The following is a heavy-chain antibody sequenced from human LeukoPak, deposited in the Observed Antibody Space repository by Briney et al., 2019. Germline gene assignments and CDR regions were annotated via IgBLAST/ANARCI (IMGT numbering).Heavy chain of an antibody. Sequence: GGSLRLSCAASGFTFSTYWMHWVRQVPGKGLVWVSRIKSDGSITTYADSVEGRFTISGDNAKNTVYLQMSSLRAEDTAMYYCRIWFGNSAGFDMWGQGTMVTVSS. J-gene: IGHJ3*02. D-gene: IGHD3-10*01. CDR1: GFTFSTYW. CDR2: IKSDGSIT. V-gene: IGHV3-74*01. CDR3: RIWFGNSAGFDM.